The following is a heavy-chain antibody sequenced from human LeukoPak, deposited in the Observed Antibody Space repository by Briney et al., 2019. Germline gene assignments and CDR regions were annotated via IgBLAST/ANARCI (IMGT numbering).Heavy chain of an antibody. V-gene: IGHV3-48*02. D-gene: IGHD1-1*01. CDR1: GFAFSGYS. J-gene: IGHJ3*02. CDR3: VRETMYAFDM. Sequence: PGGSLRLSCAASGFAFSGYSMNWVRQAPGKGLEWVSYISSSSSVLHYADSVEGRFTISRDNAKKSLYLQMNSLRDEDTAVYYCVRETMYAFDMWGQGTIVTVSS. CDR2: ISSSSSVL.